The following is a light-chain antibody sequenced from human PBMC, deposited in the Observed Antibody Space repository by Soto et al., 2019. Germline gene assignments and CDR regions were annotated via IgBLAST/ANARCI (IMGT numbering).Light chain of an antibody. CDR3: QNYKRAPIT. Sequence: DIQMTLSPSSLSASVGDRVTITCRASQSIGGYLTWYQQTPGKVPKHLIYGASKLQSGVPSRFSGGGSGTNFTLTISSLQPEDVATYYCQNYKRAPITFGQGTRLEIK. CDR2: GAS. CDR1: QSIGGY. V-gene: IGKV1-27*01. J-gene: IGKJ5*01.